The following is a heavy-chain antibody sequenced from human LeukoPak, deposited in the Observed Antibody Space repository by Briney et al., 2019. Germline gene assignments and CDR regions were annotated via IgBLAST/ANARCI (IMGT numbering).Heavy chain of an antibody. CDR2: INHGGST. CDR1: GGSLSGYY. D-gene: IGHD3-10*01. J-gene: IGHJ4*02. CDR3: ARFFYGSGSLDY. V-gene: IGHV4-34*01. Sequence: PSETLSLTCAVYGGSLSGYYWSWIRQPPGKGLEWIGEINHGGSTNYNPSLKSRVTISVDTSKNQFSLKLSSVTAADTAVYYCARFFYGSGSLDYWGQGTLVTVSS.